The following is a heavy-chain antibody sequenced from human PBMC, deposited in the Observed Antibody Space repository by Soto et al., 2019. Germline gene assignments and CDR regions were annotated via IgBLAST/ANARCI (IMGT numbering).Heavy chain of an antibody. Sequence: GGSLRLSCAASGFSFSGYSMNWVRRAPGKGLEWVSYISSSGSPIFYADSVKGRFTISRDNAKDSLFLQMNSLRAEDTAVYYCASDPCCSEGSCYYDYWGQGTLVTLSS. V-gene: IGHV3-48*01. CDR3: ASDPCCSEGSCYYDY. D-gene: IGHD2-15*01. CDR2: ISSSGSPI. CDR1: GFSFSGYS. J-gene: IGHJ4*02.